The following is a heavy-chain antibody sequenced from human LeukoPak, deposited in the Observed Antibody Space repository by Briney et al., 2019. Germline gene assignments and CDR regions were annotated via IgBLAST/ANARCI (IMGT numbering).Heavy chain of an antibody. V-gene: IGHV1-69*05. CDR2: IIPFPGTT. Sequence: SVKVSCKASGGTFSSYGISWVRQAPGQGLEWMGGIIPFPGTTNYAQKFQDRVTVTTDESTSTAYMELSSLRSEDTAVYYCARDGARSSSHRTLYYYMDVWGKGTTVTVSS. CDR1: GGTFSSYG. D-gene: IGHD6-6*01. CDR3: ARDGARSSSHRTLYYYMDV. J-gene: IGHJ6*03.